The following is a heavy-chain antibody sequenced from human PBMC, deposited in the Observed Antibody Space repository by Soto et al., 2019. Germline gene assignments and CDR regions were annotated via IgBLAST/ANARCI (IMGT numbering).Heavy chain of an antibody. Sequence: QVQLVESGGGVVQPGRSLRLSCAASGFTFSSYAMHWVRQAPGKGLEWVAVISYDGSNKYYADYVKGRFTISRDNSKNTLYLQMNSLRAEDTAVYYCARDPGDGYSPWYFDLWGRGTLVTVSS. D-gene: IGHD2-15*01. CDR1: GFTFSSYA. J-gene: IGHJ2*01. CDR2: ISYDGSNK. V-gene: IGHV3-30-3*01. CDR3: ARDPGDGYSPWYFDL.